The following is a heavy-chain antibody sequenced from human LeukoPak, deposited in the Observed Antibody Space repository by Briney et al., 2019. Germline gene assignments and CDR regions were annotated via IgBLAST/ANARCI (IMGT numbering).Heavy chain of an antibody. Sequence: SETLSLTCTVSGGSISGSTYYWGWIRQPPGKGLEWLGSIYYSAIAYYNPSLKSRVTISVDTSKNQFSLKLSSVTAADTAVYYSAKHYQVAEYWGKGTLVTVSS. CDR2: IYYSAIA. V-gene: IGHV4-39*01. J-gene: IGHJ4*02. D-gene: IGHD5-12*01. CDR1: GGSISGSTYY. CDR3: AKHYQVAEY.